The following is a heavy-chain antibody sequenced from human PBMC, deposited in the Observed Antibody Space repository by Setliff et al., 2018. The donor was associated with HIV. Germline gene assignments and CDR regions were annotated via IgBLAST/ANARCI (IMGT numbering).Heavy chain of an antibody. D-gene: IGHD3-10*01. CDR3: AKDWKVGFGELSQDYYYGMDV. CDR1: GLTFSSHG. J-gene: IGHJ6*02. Sequence: PGGSLRLSCAASGLTFSSHGMHWVRQAPGKGLEWVAFIRYDGSNKYYADSVKGRFTISRDNSKNTLYLQMNSLRAEDTAVYYCAKDWKVGFGELSQDYYYGMDVWGQGTTVTVSS. V-gene: IGHV3-30*02. CDR2: IRYDGSNK.